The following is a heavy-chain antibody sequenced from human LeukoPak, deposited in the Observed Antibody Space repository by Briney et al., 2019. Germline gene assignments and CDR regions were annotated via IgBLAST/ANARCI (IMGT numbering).Heavy chain of an antibody. Sequence: SETLSLTCTVSGGSITSTSYYWGWIRQPPGKGLEWIGSMYYGGSTYSNPSLKSRVTISVDTSKNQFSLNLSSVTASDTAVFYCASRHYDILAPSYYVDFWGQGTLVTVSS. CDR3: ASRHYDILAPSYYVDF. D-gene: IGHD3-9*01. CDR2: MYYGGST. V-gene: IGHV4-39*01. J-gene: IGHJ4*02. CDR1: GGSITSTSYY.